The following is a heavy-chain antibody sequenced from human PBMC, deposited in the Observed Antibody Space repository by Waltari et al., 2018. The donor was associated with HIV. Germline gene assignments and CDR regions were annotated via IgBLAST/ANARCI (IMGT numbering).Heavy chain of an antibody. CDR1: GGSITSGDYY. Sequence: QVQLQESGPGLVKPSQTLSLTCTVSGGSITSGDYYWTWIRQPAGKGLEWIGRVYTSGSANYSPFLRSRVTMSLDTSKNQFSLKLTSVTAADTAVYYCARGLDILTGHYHWFLDVWGRGTLVTVSS. CDR2: VYTSGSA. D-gene: IGHD3-9*01. J-gene: IGHJ2*01. V-gene: IGHV4-61*02. CDR3: ARGLDILTGHYHWFLDV.